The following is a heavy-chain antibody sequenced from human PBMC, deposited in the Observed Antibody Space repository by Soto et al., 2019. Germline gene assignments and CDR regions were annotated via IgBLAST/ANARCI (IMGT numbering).Heavy chain of an antibody. CDR1: GFTFSYYW. V-gene: IGHV3-74*01. CDR2: IHSDGSST. D-gene: IGHD1-26*01. CDR3: ARGDRGAFDI. J-gene: IGHJ3*02. Sequence: EVQLVESGGGLVQPGVSLRLSCAASGFTFSYYWMHWVRQAPGKGLVWVSRIHSDGSSTNYADSVKGRFTISRDNARNTVYLQMNSLRVEDTAVYDCARGDRGAFDIWGQGTVDTVSS.